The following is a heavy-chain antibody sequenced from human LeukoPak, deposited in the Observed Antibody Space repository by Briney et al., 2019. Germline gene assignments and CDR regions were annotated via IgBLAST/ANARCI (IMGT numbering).Heavy chain of an antibody. Sequence: PGGSLRLSCAASGFTFSSYEMNWVRQAPGKGLEWVSYISSSGSTIYYADSVKGRFTISRDNAKNSLYLQMNSLRAEDTAVYYCARGLSAAAFYYGMDVWGQGTTVTASS. CDR3: ARGLSAAAFYYGMDV. D-gene: IGHD2-2*01. J-gene: IGHJ6*02. CDR1: GFTFSSYE. CDR2: ISSSGSTI. V-gene: IGHV3-48*03.